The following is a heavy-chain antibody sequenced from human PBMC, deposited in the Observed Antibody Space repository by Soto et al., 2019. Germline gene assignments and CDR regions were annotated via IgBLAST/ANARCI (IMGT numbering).Heavy chain of an antibody. V-gene: IGHV1-69*13. J-gene: IGHJ4*02. CDR3: ARSIGSSSFYFDF. CDR1: AGSFSDYA. Sequence: SVKVSCKTSAGSFSDYAISWVRQAPGQWLEWMGGFIPVFGTTNYAQKFQGRVTITADALRGTASTELSSLTYEDAAVYYCARSIGSSSFYFDFWGQGTLVTVSS. CDR2: FIPVFGTT. D-gene: IGHD6-6*01.